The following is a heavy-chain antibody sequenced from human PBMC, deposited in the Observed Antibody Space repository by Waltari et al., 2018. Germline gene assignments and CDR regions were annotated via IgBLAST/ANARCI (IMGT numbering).Heavy chain of an antibody. V-gene: IGHV1-46*01. Sequence: QVQLVQSGAEVKKPGASVKVSCKASGYTFTSYYMHWVRQAPGQGLEWMGISSVRGGSTSYATKFQGRVTMTRGTSTSTVYMELSSLRSEDTAVYYCARDHYYDSSGYPRGVFDYWGQGTLVTVSS. CDR3: ARDHYYDSSGYPRGVFDY. D-gene: IGHD3-22*01. J-gene: IGHJ4*02. CDR2: SSVRGGST. CDR1: GYTFTSYY.